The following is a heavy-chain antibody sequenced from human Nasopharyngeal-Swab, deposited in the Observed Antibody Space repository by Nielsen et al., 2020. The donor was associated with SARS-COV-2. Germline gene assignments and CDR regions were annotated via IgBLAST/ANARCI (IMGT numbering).Heavy chain of an antibody. CDR1: GYTLTSYG. CDR2: ISAYNGNT. D-gene: IGHD2-2*02. V-gene: IGHV1-18*01. J-gene: IGHJ6*02. CDR3: ARDLPFDCSSTSSYTSYYYYYGMDV. Sequence: SVHVPRKASGYTLTSYGISRVRQAPGHALEWMGWISAYNGNTNYAQKLQGRVTMTTDTSTSTAYMELRSLRSDDTAVYYCARDLPFDCSSTSSYTSYYYYYGMDVWGQGTTVTVSS.